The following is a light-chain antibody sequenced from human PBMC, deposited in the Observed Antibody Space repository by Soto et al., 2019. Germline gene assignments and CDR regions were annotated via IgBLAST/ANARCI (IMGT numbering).Light chain of an antibody. CDR1: QSISSW. CDR3: QQYNSYSWT. V-gene: IGKV1-5*01. Sequence: DIQMTQSPSTLSVSVGDRVTITCRASQSISSWLAWYQQKPGKAPKLLIYDASSLESGVPSRCSGSGSGTAFTLTISSLQPDDFATYYCQQYNSYSWTFGQGTKVEIK. J-gene: IGKJ1*01. CDR2: DAS.